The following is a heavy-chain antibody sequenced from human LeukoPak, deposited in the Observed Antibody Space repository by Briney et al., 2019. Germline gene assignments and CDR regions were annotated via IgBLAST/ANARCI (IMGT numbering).Heavy chain of an antibody. D-gene: IGHD2-21*02. Sequence: ASVKVSCKASGGTFSSYTISWVRQAPGQGLEWMGRIIPILGIANYAQKFQGRVTITADKSTSTAYMELSRLRSEDTAVYYCARDPGDGYFDYWGQGTLVTVSS. V-gene: IGHV1-69*04. CDR3: ARDPGDGYFDY. J-gene: IGHJ4*02. CDR2: IIPILGIA. CDR1: GGTFSSYT.